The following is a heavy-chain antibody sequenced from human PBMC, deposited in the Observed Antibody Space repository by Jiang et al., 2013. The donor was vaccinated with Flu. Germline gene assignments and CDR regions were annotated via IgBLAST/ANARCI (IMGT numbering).Heavy chain of an antibody. CDR1: GGSISSSSYY. D-gene: IGHD6-19*01. Sequence: GPGLVKPSETLSLTCTVSGGSISSSSYYWGWIRQPPGKGLEWIGSIYYSGSTYYNPSLKSRVTISVDTSKNQFSLKLSSVTAADTAVYYCARLAVAGTDLSDYWGQGTLVTVSS. J-gene: IGHJ4*02. CDR2: IYYSGST. V-gene: IGHV4-39*01. CDR3: ARLAVAGTDLSDY.